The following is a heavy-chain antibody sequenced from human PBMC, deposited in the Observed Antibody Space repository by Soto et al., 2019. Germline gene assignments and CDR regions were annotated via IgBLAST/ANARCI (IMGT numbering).Heavy chain of an antibody. J-gene: IGHJ5*02. CDR3: ARDQVAFDP. V-gene: IGHV3-7*03. CDR2: IKQDGSEK. Sequence: PGGSLRLSCAASGFTFSTYWMSWVRQAPGKGLEWVANIKQDGSEKYYVDSVKGRFTISRDNAKDSLYLQMNSLRAEDTAMYYCARDQVAFDPWGQGTLVTVSS. CDR1: GFTFSTYW.